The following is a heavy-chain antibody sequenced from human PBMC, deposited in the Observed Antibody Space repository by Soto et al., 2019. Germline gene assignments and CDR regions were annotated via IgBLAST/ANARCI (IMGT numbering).Heavy chain of an antibody. CDR2: ISYDGSNK. Sequence: GGSLRLSCAASGFTFSSYAMHWVRQAPGKGLEWVAVISYDGSNKYYADSVKGRFTISRDNSKNTLYLQMNSLRAEDTAVYYCARERRRGLPAAHYGMDVWGQGTTVTVSS. D-gene: IGHD2-2*01. J-gene: IGHJ6*02. CDR1: GFTFSSYA. V-gene: IGHV3-30-3*01. CDR3: ARERRRGLPAAHYGMDV.